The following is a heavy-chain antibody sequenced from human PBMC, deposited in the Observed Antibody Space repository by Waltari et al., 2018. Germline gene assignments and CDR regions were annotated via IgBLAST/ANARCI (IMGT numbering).Heavy chain of an antibody. CDR2: FDPEDGET. CDR1: GYTLTELS. CDR3: ATDWICSGGSCYYGPPGAFDI. Sequence: QVQLVQSGAEVKKPGASVKVSCKVSGYTLTELSRHWVRQAPGKGLEWMGGFDPEDGETNYAQKIEGRVTMTEDTSTDTAYMELGSLRSEDTAVYYCATDWICSGGSCYYGPPGAFDIWGQGTMVTVSS. J-gene: IGHJ3*02. D-gene: IGHD2-15*01. V-gene: IGHV1-24*01.